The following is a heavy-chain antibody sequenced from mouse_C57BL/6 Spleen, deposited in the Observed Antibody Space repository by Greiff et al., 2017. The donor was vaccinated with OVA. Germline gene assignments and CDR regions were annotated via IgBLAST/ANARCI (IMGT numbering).Heavy chain of an antibody. CDR2: IDPSDSYT. D-gene: IGHD4-1*01. CDR1: GYTFTSYW. J-gene: IGHJ2*01. Sequence: QVQLQQPGAELVMPGASVKLSCKASGYTFTSYWMHWVKQRPGQGLEWIGEIDPSDSYTNYNQKFKGKSTLTVDKSSSTAYMQLSSLTSEDSAVYYCARNALGRYFDYWGQGTTLTVAS. V-gene: IGHV1-69*01. CDR3: ARNALGRYFDY.